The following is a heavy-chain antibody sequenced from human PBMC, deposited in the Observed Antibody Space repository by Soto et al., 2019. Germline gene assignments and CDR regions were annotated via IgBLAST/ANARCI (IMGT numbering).Heavy chain of an antibody. CDR1: CGSFSGYY. Sequence: QVQLQQWGAGLLKPSETLSLTCAVYCGSFSGYYWSWIRQPPGKRLEWIGEINHSGSTNYNPSLKSRVTISVDTSTNQCSLKLSSVTAADTAVYYCARVGGYCSSTSCYAVDYWGQGTLVTVSS. CDR3: ARVGGYCSSTSCYAVDY. CDR2: INHSGST. V-gene: IGHV4-34*01. J-gene: IGHJ4*02. D-gene: IGHD2-2*01.